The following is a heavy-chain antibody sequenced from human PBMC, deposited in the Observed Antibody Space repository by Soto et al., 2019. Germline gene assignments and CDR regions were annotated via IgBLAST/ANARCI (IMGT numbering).Heavy chain of an antibody. CDR1: GFSFSNFE. CDR2: ISGDSVRT. D-gene: IGHD3-16*01. Sequence: EVQLLESGGGLVRPGGSLRLSCAASGFSFSNFEMSWVRQAPGRGLEWVSFISGDSVRTNYADAVKGRFTISRDNSKHTLYLQMNSLTAEDTAVYACVKGGWLDFWGQGTLVTVSS. CDR3: VKGGWLDF. V-gene: IGHV3-23*01. J-gene: IGHJ5*01.